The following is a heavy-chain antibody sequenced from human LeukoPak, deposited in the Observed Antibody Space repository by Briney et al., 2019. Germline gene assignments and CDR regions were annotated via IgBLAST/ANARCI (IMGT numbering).Heavy chain of an antibody. CDR2: IIPIFGTA. Sequence: GASVTVSCKASGYTFTSYGISWVRQAPGQGLEWMGGIIPIFGTANYAQKFQGRVTITVDESTSTAYMELSSLRSEDTAVYYCARAPTTYYYDSSGYFVYWGQGTLVTVSS. CDR3: ARAPTTYYYDSSGYFVY. J-gene: IGHJ4*02. CDR1: GYTFTSYG. D-gene: IGHD3-22*01. V-gene: IGHV1-69*13.